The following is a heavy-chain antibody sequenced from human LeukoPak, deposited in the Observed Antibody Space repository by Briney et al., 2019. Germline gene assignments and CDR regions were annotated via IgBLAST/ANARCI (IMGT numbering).Heavy chain of an antibody. J-gene: IGHJ6*02. V-gene: IGHV3-23*01. CDR1: GFTFSSYA. D-gene: IGHD1-26*01. CDR2: ISGSGGST. CDR3: AKVGGSYPYYGMDV. Sequence: GESLRLSCAASGFTFSSYAMSWVRQAPGKGLEWVSAISGSGGSTYYADSVKGRFTISRDNSKNTLYLQMNSLRAEDTAVYYCAKVGGSYPYYGMDVWGQGTTVTVSS.